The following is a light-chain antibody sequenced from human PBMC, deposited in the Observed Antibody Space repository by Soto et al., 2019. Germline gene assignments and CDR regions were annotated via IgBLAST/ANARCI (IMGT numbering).Light chain of an antibody. J-gene: IGLJ3*02. CDR3: SSYAGSSIV. CDR2: DVS. CDR1: SSDVGDYNY. V-gene: IGLV2-8*01. Sequence: QSALTQPPSASGSPGQSVTISCAGTSSDVGDYNYVSWYQQHPGKAPKLMIYDVSKRPSGVPDRFSGSKSGITASLTVSGLQAEDEADYYCSSYAGSSIVFGGGTKLTVL.